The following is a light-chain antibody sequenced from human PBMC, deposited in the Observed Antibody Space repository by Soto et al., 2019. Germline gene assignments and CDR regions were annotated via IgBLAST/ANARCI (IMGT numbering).Light chain of an antibody. V-gene: IGKV3-20*01. CDR2: GAS. CDR1: QSVRSNY. CDR3: QQYGGSPDT. J-gene: IGKJ2*01. Sequence: EIVLTQSPGTLSLSPGERATLSCRASQSVRSNYLAWYQQKPGQAPRLLIYGASSRATGIPDRFSGTGSGTHFTLTISRLEPEDFAVYYCQQYGGSPDTFGQGTKLEIK.